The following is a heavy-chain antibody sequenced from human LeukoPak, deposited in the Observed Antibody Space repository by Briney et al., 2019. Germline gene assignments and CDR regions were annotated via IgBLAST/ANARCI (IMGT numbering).Heavy chain of an antibody. J-gene: IGHJ4*02. CDR1: GFTFSSYA. Sequence: GGSLRLSCAASGFTFSSYAMSWVRQAPGKGLEWVSAISGSGGSTYYTDSVKGRFTISRDNSKNTLYLQMNSLRAEDTAVYYCAKLWADVWGSYRFDYWGQGTLVTVSS. CDR3: AKLWADVWGSYRFDY. D-gene: IGHD3-16*02. V-gene: IGHV3-23*01. CDR2: ISGSGGST.